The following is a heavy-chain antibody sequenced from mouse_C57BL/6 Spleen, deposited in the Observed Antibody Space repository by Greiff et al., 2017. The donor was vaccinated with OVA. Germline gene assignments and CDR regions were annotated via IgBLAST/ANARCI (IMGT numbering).Heavy chain of an antibody. CDR2: IDPSDSET. Sequence: QVQLQQPGAELVRPGSSVKLSCKASGYTFTSYWMHWVKQRPIQVLEWIGNIDPSDSETHYNQKFKDKATLTVDKSSSTAYMQLSSLTSEDSAVYYCARVYGSSFFDYWGQGTTLTVSS. J-gene: IGHJ2*01. CDR1: GYTFTSYW. CDR3: ARVYGSSFFDY. V-gene: IGHV1-52*01. D-gene: IGHD1-1*01.